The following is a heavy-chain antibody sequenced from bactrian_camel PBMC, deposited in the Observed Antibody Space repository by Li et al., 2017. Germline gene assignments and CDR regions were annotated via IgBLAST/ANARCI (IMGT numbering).Heavy chain of an antibody. V-gene: IGHV3S53*01. D-gene: IGHD1*01. CDR2: IASSGGT. CDR1: GDAYSRNF. CDR3: AAVWRNGLTLSSDDYAY. J-gene: IGHJ4*01. Sequence: VQLVESGGGSVQTGGSLRLSCVASGDAYSRNFIGWVRQAPGKQREGVAAIASSGGTTYADSVKGRFTISKDNAKNTLYLQMNSLKPEDTAMYTCAAVWRNGLTLSSDDYAYWGQGTQVTVS.